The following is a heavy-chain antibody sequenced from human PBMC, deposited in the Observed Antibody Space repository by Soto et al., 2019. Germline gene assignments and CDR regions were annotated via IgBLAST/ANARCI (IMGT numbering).Heavy chain of an antibody. Sequence: VQLVQSGAEVKKPGSSVKLSCKASGGTFNRYTISWVRQAPGQGLEWMGGIIPIFGTANYAQKFQGRVEIIADESTSAAYMEMRSLRSEDTAVYYCALWGFRDGNDSKYKCSGMDVWGQGTRVIVSS. D-gene: IGHD1-1*01. CDR2: IIPIFGTA. J-gene: IGHJ6*02. CDR1: GGTFNRYT. V-gene: IGHV1-69*01. CDR3: ALWGFRDGNDSKYKCSGMDV.